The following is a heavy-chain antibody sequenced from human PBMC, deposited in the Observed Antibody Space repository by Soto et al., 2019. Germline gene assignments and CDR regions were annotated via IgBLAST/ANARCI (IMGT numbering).Heavy chain of an antibody. Sequence: QVQLVQSGAEVKKPGASVKVSCKASGYTFTSYGISWVRQAPGQGLEWMGWISAYNGNTNYAQKLPGRVTMTTDPSTSTAYMELRSLRSDDTAVYYCARDIAAAGLDWYFDLWGRGTLVTVSS. D-gene: IGHD6-13*01. CDR1: GYTFTSYG. CDR2: ISAYNGNT. CDR3: ARDIAAAGLDWYFDL. J-gene: IGHJ2*01. V-gene: IGHV1-18*01.